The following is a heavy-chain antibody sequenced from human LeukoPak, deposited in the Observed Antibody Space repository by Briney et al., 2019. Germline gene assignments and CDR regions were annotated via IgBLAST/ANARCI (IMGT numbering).Heavy chain of an antibody. V-gene: IGHV3-21*01. D-gene: IGHD2-8*01. CDR2: IRSSSSYI. J-gene: IGHJ6*03. CDR3: ARGMYEVTYYMDV. CDR1: GFTFSSYR. Sequence: GGSLRLSCAASGFTFSSYRMTWVRQAPAKGLEWVSSIRSSSSYIYYADSVKGRFTISRDNAKNSLYLQMNSLRAEDTAVYYCARGMYEVTYYMDVWGKGTTVTVSS.